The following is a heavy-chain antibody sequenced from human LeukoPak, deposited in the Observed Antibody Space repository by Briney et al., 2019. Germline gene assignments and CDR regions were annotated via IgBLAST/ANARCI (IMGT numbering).Heavy chain of an antibody. CDR3: ARGGWLQLGNYFDY. CDR2: ISYDGSNK. D-gene: IGHD5-24*01. V-gene: IGHV3-30*04. Sequence: GRSLRLSCAASGFTFSSFAIHWVCQAPGKGLEWVAVISYDGSNKYYADSVKGRFTISRDNSKNTLYLQMSSLRAEDTAVYYCARGGWLQLGNYFDYRGQGTLVTVSS. J-gene: IGHJ4*02. CDR1: GFTFSSFA.